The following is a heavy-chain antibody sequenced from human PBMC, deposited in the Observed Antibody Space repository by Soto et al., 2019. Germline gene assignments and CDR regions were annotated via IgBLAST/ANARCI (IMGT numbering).Heavy chain of an antibody. CDR1: GDSVSRNSAA. D-gene: IGHD6-13*01. CDR3: ARAGIASXXRWCDH. J-gene: IGHJ5*01. CDR2: SYYRSKWYT. Sequence: PSQTLTLTCALSGDSVSRNSAAWNWIRHSPASCLYWLRRSYYRSKWYTDYAVSVXRGITINPHTSKNPFSLNLTSVTPWHRSGXHCARAGIASXXRWCDHWGQGSLGTVXS. V-gene: IGHV6-1*01.